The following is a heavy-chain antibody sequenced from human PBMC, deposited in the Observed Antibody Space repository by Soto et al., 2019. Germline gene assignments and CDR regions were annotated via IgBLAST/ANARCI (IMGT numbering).Heavy chain of an antibody. CDR3: ARGLKLPTRYYYYMDV. CDR1: GYTFTSYD. CDR2: MNPNSGNT. V-gene: IGHV1-8*01. Sequence: ASVKVSCKASGYTFTSYDINWVRQATGQGLEWMGWMNPNSGNTGYAQKFQGRVTMTRNTSISTAYMELSSLRSEDTAVYYCARGLKLPTRYYYYMDVWGKGTTVTVSS. D-gene: IGHD4-17*01. J-gene: IGHJ6*03.